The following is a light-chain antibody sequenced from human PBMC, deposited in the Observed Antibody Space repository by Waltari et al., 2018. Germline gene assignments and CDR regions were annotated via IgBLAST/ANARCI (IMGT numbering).Light chain of an antibody. J-gene: IGLJ2*01. CDR2: QDR. CDR1: KLGDQY. Sequence: SYELTQPPSVSVSPGQTASTPCSGAKLGDQYACWYQQKPGQSPVRVIYQDRKRPSGIPERFSGSNSGNTATLTISGTQAMDEADYYCQAWDSSTAWVFGGGTKLTVL. CDR3: QAWDSSTAWV. V-gene: IGLV3-1*01.